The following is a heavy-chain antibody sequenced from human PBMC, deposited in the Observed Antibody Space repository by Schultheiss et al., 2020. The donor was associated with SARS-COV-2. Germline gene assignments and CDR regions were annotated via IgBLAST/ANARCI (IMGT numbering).Heavy chain of an antibody. Sequence: GGSLRLSCAASGFTFSSYWMSWVRQAPGKGLEWVANIKQDGSEKYYVDSVKGRFTISRDNAKNSLYLQMNSLRAEDTAVYYCAREILVDNWNYVSRYFDYWGQGTLVTVSS. CDR1: GFTFSSYW. J-gene: IGHJ4*02. CDR3: AREILVDNWNYVSRYFDY. CDR2: IKQDGSEK. D-gene: IGHD1-7*01. V-gene: IGHV3-7*01.